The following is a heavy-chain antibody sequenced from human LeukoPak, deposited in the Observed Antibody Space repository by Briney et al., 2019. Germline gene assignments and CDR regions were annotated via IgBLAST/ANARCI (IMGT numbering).Heavy chain of an antibody. V-gene: IGHV4-39*01. Sequence: SDTLSLTCIVSGDSISSSNYYLGWIRQPPGKGLEWIGSIYYDGNTYYNPSLKSRVALSVATSKNQSSLNHSYCTAVYTSLYYCARQFAYTGNYWGRGTLVAVSS. D-gene: IGHD1-26*01. CDR3: ARQFAYTGNY. CDR2: IYYDGNT. J-gene: IGHJ4*02. CDR1: GDSISSSNYY.